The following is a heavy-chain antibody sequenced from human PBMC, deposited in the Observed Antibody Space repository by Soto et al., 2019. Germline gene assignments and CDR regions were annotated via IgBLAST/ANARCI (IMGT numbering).Heavy chain of an antibody. J-gene: IGHJ6*03. Sequence: PFQIMPLPCGVSGASINYHYCNRILQTPRKGLEWIGYIQDSGATKYNPSLESRVTISVDTSKNQFSLNLSSVTAADTAVYYCAREGFGLVGFYSCYLDVWGKGTTVTVS. D-gene: IGHD3-10*01. CDR2: IQDSGAT. V-gene: IGHV4-59*11. CDR3: AREGFGLVGFYSCYLDV. CDR1: GASINYHY.